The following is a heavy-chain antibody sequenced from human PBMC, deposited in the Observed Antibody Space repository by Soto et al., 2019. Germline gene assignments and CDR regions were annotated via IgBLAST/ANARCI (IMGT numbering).Heavy chain of an antibody. V-gene: IGHV4-31*03. D-gene: IGHD6-6*01. CDR3: ARVSEEQLGDYYYYGMDV. CDR1: GGSISSGGYY. Sequence: PSETLSLTCTVSGGSISSGGYYWSWIRQHPGKGLEWIGYIYYSGSTYYNPSLKSRVTISVDTSKNQFSLKLSSVTAADTAVYYCARVSEEQLGDYYYYGMDVWGQGTTVTVSS. CDR2: IYYSGST. J-gene: IGHJ6*02.